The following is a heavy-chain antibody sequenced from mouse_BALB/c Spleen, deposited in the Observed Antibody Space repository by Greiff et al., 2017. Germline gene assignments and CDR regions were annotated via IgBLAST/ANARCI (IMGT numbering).Heavy chain of an antibody. Sequence: EVQLVESGGGLVKPGGSLKLSCAASGFTFSSYDMSWVRQTPEKRLEWVASISSGGSTYYPDSVKGRFTISRDNARNILYLQMSSLRSEDTAMYYCARGRGVYDYWGQGTTLTVSS. CDR3: ARGRGVYDY. J-gene: IGHJ2*01. CDR2: ISSGGST. CDR1: GFTFSSYD. V-gene: IGHV5-6-5*01.